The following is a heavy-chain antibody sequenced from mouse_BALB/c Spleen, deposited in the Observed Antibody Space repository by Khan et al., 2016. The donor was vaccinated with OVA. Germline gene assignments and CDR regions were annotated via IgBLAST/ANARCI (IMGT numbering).Heavy chain of an antibody. D-gene: IGHD2-3*01. CDR1: GFTLSRYA. V-gene: IGHV5-9-3*01. Sequence: EVELVESGGGLVKPGGSLKVSCAVSGFTLSRYAMSWVRQTPEKRLEWVATISSGGTYTYYPDSVKGRFTISRDNAENTLYLQMSSLRSEDTAMYSCARSGGYYGRGDMDYWGQGTSVTVAS. J-gene: IGHJ4*01. CDR2: ISSGGTYT. CDR3: ARSGGYYGRGDMDY.